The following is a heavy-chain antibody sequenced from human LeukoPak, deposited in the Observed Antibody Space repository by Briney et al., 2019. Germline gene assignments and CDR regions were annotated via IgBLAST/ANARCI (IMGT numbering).Heavy chain of an antibody. CDR3: ARAGYSYGTGYYFDY. D-gene: IGHD5-18*01. Sequence: SETLSLTCTVSGDSISRYYWSWIRLPPGKGLGCMGYIYYTGATYYNPSLKSRVTISIDTSKTQFSLKMSSVTAADTAVYYCARAGYSYGTGYYFDYWGQGALVTVSS. J-gene: IGHJ4*02. V-gene: IGHV4-59*13. CDR2: IYYTGAT. CDR1: GDSISRYY.